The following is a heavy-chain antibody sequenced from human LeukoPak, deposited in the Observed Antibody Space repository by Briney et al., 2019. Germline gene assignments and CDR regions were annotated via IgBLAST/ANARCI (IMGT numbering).Heavy chain of an antibody. CDR1: GFTVNRNY. J-gene: IGHJ4*02. V-gene: IGHV3-66*01. Sequence: GGPLRLSCAASGFTVNRNYMIWVRQAPGKGLECVSVIYSGGTTWYADSVKGRFTISRDTNTLYLQMNSLRAEDTAVYYCARKSDSLLVREGDCWGQGTLVTVSS. CDR3: ARKSDSLLVREGDC. D-gene: IGHD3-10*01. CDR2: IYSGGTT.